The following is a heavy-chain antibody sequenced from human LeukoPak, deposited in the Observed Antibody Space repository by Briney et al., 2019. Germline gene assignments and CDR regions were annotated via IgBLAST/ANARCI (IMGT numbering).Heavy chain of an antibody. D-gene: IGHD6-13*01. CDR1: GFTFSSYA. Sequence: GGSLRLSCAASGFTFSSYAMSWVRQAPGKGLEWVSAISGSGGSTYYADSVKGRFTISRDNSKNTLYLQMNRLRAEDTAVYYGAKDLVVGYSSSPWGQGTLVTVSS. V-gene: IGHV3-23*01. J-gene: IGHJ5*02. CDR2: ISGSGGST. CDR3: AKDLVVGYSSSP.